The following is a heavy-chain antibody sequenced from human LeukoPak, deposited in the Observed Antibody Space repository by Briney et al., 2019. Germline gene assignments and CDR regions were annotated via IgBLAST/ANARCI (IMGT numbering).Heavy chain of an antibody. CDR1: GFTFSDYY. CDR3: AGLTTVTTSGTGYYYYYYMNV. V-gene: IGHV3-11*06. Sequence: KPGGSLRLSCAASGFTFSDYYMSRIRQAPGKGLEWVSSISSSSSYIYYADSVKGRFTISRDNAKNSLYLQMNSLRAEDTAVYYCAGLTTVTTSGTGYYYYYYMNVWGKGTTVTVSS. CDR2: ISSSSSYI. D-gene: IGHD4-17*01. J-gene: IGHJ6*03.